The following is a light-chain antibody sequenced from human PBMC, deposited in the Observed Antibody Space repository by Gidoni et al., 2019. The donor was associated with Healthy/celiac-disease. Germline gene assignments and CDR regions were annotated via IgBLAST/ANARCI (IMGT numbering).Light chain of an antibody. Sequence: EIVLTQSPATLSLSPGERATLSCRASQSVSSYLAWYKQKPGQAPRLLIYDASNRATGIPARFSGSGSGTDFTLTISSLEPEDFAVYYCQQRSNWPPEKYTFGQGTKLEIK. CDR1: QSVSSY. CDR2: DAS. J-gene: IGKJ2*01. CDR3: QQRSNWPPEKYT. V-gene: IGKV3-11*01.